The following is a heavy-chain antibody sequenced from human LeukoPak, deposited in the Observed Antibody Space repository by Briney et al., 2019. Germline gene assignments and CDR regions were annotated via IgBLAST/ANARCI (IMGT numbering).Heavy chain of an antibody. V-gene: IGHV3-23*01. CDR3: AKEGRGMGAATMDY. CDR1: GFTFSNCA. Sequence: GGSLRLSCAASGFTFSNCAMSWVRQAPGKGLEWVSGISGSGGSTYYADSVGRFSISRDNSNNTLYLQLTSLRADDTAVYYCAKEGRGMGAATMDYWGQGTLVTVSS. J-gene: IGHJ4*02. CDR2: ISGSGGST. D-gene: IGHD1-26*01.